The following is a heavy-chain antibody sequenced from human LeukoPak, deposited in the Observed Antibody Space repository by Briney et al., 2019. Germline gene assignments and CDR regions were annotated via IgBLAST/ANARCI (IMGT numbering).Heavy chain of an antibody. CDR3: ARGIGLKWFGESDY. D-gene: IGHD3-10*01. V-gene: IGHV4-34*01. J-gene: IGHJ4*02. Sequence: NPSETLSLTCAVYGGSFSGYYWSWIRQPPGKGLEWIGEINQSGSTNYNPSLKSRVTMSVDTSKNQFSLVLTSVTAADTAVYYCARGIGLKWFGESDYWGQGTPVTVSS. CDR1: GGSFSGYY. CDR2: INQSGST.